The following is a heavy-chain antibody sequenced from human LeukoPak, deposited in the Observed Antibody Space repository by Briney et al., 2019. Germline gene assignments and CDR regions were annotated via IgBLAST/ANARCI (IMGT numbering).Heavy chain of an antibody. Sequence: GGSLRLSCTVSGFSFRSYWMSRVRQAPGTGLEWVANIRQDGSEKYYVDSVKGRFTISRDNAKNTLFLQINSLRVEDTAVCYCVSRIADYWGQGTLVTVSS. J-gene: IGHJ4*02. V-gene: IGHV3-7*01. CDR3: VSRIADY. D-gene: IGHD6-13*01. CDR2: IRQDGSEK. CDR1: GFSFRSYW.